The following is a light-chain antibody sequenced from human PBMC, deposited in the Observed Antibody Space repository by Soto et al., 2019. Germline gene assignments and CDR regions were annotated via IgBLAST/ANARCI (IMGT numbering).Light chain of an antibody. Sequence: DIQLTQSPSFLSASVGDRVTITCRASPAMSSSLAWYQQKPAQAPKLLLYASSTLQSGVPSRFSGSGSGSEFTLTISSLQPEDFATYYCQQLNPFSRTFGPGTKLEI. CDR2: ASS. J-gene: IGKJ2*01. CDR1: PAMSSS. CDR3: QQLNPFSRT. V-gene: IGKV1-9*01.